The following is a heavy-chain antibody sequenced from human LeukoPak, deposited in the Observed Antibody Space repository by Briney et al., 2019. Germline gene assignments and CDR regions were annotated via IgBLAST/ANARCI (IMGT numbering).Heavy chain of an antibody. CDR3: ARGRALKDYGDYQDAFDI. Sequence: RGASVKVSCKASGGTFSSYTISWVRQAPGQGLEWMGRIIPILGIANYAQKFQGRVTITADKSTSTAYMELSSLRSEDTAVYYCARGRALKDYGDYQDAFDIWGQGTMVTVSS. V-gene: IGHV1-69*02. D-gene: IGHD4-17*01. J-gene: IGHJ3*02. CDR2: IIPILGIA. CDR1: GGTFSSYT.